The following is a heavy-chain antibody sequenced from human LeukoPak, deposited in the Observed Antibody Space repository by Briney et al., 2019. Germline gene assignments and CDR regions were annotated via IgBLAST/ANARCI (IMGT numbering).Heavy chain of an antibody. V-gene: IGHV1-46*01. CDR1: GYTFTRYY. CDR2: INPSGGST. CDR3: ARGRWYYDSSGYHRAIDY. J-gene: IGHJ4*02. D-gene: IGHD3-22*01. Sequence: VASVKVSCKASGYTFTRYYMHWVRPAPGQGLEWMGIINPSGGSTSDAQKFQGRVTMTRDMSTGTVYMELSSLRSEDTAVYYCARGRWYYDSSGYHRAIDYWGQGTLVTVSS.